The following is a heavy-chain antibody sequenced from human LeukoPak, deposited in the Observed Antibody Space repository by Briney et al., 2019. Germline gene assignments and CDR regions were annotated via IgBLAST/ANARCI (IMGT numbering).Heavy chain of an antibody. D-gene: IGHD6-19*01. CDR2: IWYDGSNK. J-gene: IGHJ4*02. V-gene: IGHV3-33*01. CDR3: ARDLGSSGWFTFDY. Sequence: GGSLRLSCAASGFTFSSYGMHWVRQAPGKGLEWVAVIWYDGSNKYYADSVKGRFTISRDNSKNTLYLQMNSLRAEDTAVYYCARDLGSSGWFTFDYWGQGTLVTVSS. CDR1: GFTFSSYG.